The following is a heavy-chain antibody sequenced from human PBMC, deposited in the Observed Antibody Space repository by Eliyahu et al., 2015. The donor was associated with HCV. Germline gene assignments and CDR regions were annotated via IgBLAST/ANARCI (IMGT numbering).Heavy chain of an antibody. V-gene: IGHV5-51*01. CDR3: ARLGWSTVVVIHPVYY. CDR2: IYPGDSDT. CDR1: GYSXTSYW. D-gene: IGHD3-22*01. J-gene: IGHJ4*02. Sequence: EVQLVQSGAEVKKPGESLKISCKGSGYSXTSYWIGWVRQMPGKGLEWMGIIYPGDSDTRYSPSFQGQVTISADKSISTAYLQWSSLKASDTAMYYCARLGWSTVVVIHPVYYWGQGTLVTVSS.